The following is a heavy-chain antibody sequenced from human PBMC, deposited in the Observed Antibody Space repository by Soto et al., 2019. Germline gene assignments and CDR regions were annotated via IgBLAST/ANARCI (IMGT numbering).Heavy chain of an antibody. D-gene: IGHD2-21*01. CDR2: IYGSGRGI. CDR3: AKDAVYNDGLWLMDH. Sequence: GSLRVSCTASGLPRSSFAMMWVRQAPGKGLECVSGIYGSGRGIEYADSVKGRFTISRDNSKNTVYLQMTDLRADDTAVYYCAKDAVYNDGLWLMDHWGQGTQVTVSS. CDR1: GLPRSSFA. V-gene: IGHV3-23*05. J-gene: IGHJ4*02.